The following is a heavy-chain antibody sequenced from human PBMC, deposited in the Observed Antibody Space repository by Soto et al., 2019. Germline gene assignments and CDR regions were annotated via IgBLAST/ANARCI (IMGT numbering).Heavy chain of an antibody. Sequence: EVQLLDSGGGLVQPGGSLRLSCAASGFIFSNYAMSWVRQAPGKGLEWVSGISGSGSSTYYTDSVKGRFTISRDNSKNTLYLQMTSLRAEDTAIYFCAKAEGWLIRPDFDYWGQGTRVTVSS. J-gene: IGHJ4*02. V-gene: IGHV3-23*01. D-gene: IGHD6-19*01. CDR3: AKAEGWLIRPDFDY. CDR1: GFIFSNYA. CDR2: ISGSGSST.